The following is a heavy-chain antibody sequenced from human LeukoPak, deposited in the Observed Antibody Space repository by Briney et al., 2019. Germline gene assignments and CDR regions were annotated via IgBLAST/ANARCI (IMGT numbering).Heavy chain of an antibody. J-gene: IGHJ4*02. V-gene: IGHV3-33*06. D-gene: IGHD1-14*01. CDR1: GFTFRTYA. Sequence: PGRSLRLSCAASGFTFRTYAMHWVRQAPGKGLEWVAFIWPDGSKKFYADSVKGRFTISRDNSNHTLYLQMSSLRPEDTALYFCAKISSSAEPNFDYWGQGILLTVSS. CDR3: AKISSSAEPNFDY. CDR2: IWPDGSKK.